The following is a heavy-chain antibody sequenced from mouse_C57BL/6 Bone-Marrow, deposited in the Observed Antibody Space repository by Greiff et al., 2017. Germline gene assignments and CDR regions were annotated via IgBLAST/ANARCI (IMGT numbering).Heavy chain of an antibody. CDR2: ISSGGSYT. CDR3: ARRLLLPFAY. V-gene: IGHV5-6*02. D-gene: IGHD2-3*01. CDR1: GFTFSSYG. J-gene: IGHJ3*01. Sequence: EVKVIESGGDLVKPGGSLKLSCAASGFTFSSYGMSWVRQTPDKRLEWVATISSGGSYTYYPDSVKGRFTISRDNAKNTLYLQMSSLKSEDTAMYYCARRLLLPFAYWGQGTLVTVSA.